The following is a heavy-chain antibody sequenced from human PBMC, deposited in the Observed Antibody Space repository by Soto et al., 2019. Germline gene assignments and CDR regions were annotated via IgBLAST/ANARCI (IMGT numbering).Heavy chain of an antibody. D-gene: IGHD6-19*01. Sequence: GGSLRLSCVASGFSVSSNYMSWVRQAPGKGLEWVSTIHSGGSTIYYADSVKGRFTISRDNAKNSLYLQVNSLRANDTAVYYCARDLNLLSYSSGWYYFEYWGQGTLVTVSS. CDR3: ARDLNLLSYSSGWYYFEY. CDR2: IHSGGSTI. J-gene: IGHJ4*02. V-gene: IGHV3-11*04. CDR1: GFSVSSNY.